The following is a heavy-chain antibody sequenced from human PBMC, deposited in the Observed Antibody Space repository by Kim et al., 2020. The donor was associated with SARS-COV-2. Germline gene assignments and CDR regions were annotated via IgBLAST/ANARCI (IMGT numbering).Heavy chain of an antibody. V-gene: IGHV4-59*01. CDR3: ARGVDEDCSGGSCYSTGVWFDP. CDR1: GGSISSYY. D-gene: IGHD2-15*01. J-gene: IGHJ5*02. Sequence: SETLSLTCTVSGGSISSYYWSWIRQPPGKGLEWIGYIYYSGSTNYNPSLKSRVTISVDTSKNQFSLKLSSVTAADTAVYYCARGVDEDCSGGSCYSTGVWFDPWGQGTLVTVSS. CDR2: IYYSGST.